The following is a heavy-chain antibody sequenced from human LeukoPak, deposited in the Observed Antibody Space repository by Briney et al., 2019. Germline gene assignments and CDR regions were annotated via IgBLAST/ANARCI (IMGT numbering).Heavy chain of an antibody. CDR2: IRGSGGRT. CDR1: GFTFSSYA. Sequence: PGGSLRLSCAASGFTFSSYAMSWVRQAPGKGLEWVSAIRGSGGRTYYADSVEGRFTISRDNSKNTLYLQVNSLRTEDTAVYYCAKDRSRYSGYDPRSYYFDYWGQGTLVSVSS. D-gene: IGHD5-12*01. V-gene: IGHV3-23*01. J-gene: IGHJ4*02. CDR3: AKDRSRYSGYDPRSYYFDY.